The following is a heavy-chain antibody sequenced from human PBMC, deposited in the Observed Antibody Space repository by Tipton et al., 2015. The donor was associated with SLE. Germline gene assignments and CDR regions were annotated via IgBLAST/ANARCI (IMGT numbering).Heavy chain of an antibody. Sequence: QSGAEVKKPGASVKVSCKASGYTFTSYGISWVRQAPGQGLEWMGWISAYNGNTKYAQKVQGRVTMTTDTSTSTAYMELRSLRSDDTAVYYCARDHRAAAGTYYYYYMDVWGKGTTVTVSS. V-gene: IGHV1-18*01. J-gene: IGHJ6*03. CDR3: ARDHRAAAGTYYYYYMDV. D-gene: IGHD6-13*01. CDR2: ISAYNGNT. CDR1: GYTFTSYG.